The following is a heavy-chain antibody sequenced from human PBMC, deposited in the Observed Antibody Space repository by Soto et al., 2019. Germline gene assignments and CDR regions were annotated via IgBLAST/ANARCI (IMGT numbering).Heavy chain of an antibody. CDR3: VKGYWKGDV. Sequence: EVQLLESGGGLVQPGGSLRLSCAASGFTFSTYAMNWVRQAPGNGLEWVSAISGSGGSIHYADSVKGRFTISRDTSKHTLYLQMNILRDEDTAVYHCVKGYWKGDVWGQGTTVTVSS. D-gene: IGHD1-1*01. CDR1: GFTFSTYA. V-gene: IGHV3-23*01. CDR2: ISGSGGSI. J-gene: IGHJ6*02.